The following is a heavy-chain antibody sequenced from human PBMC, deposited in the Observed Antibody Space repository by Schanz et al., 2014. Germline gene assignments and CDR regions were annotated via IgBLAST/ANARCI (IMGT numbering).Heavy chain of an antibody. J-gene: IGHJ4*02. CDR1: GFSFSSYS. V-gene: IGHV3-48*04. Sequence: EADLVESGGGLIQRGESLRLSCSASGFSFSSYSMNWVRQAPGKGLEWLSYIDGKSTTVYYADSVKGRFTISRDNAKNSLYLQMNRLRTEDTAVYYCTREIEGTFYLDSSGWVAPDNWGQGTLVTVSS. D-gene: IGHD3-22*01. CDR2: IDGKSTTV. CDR3: TREIEGTFYLDSSGWVAPDN.